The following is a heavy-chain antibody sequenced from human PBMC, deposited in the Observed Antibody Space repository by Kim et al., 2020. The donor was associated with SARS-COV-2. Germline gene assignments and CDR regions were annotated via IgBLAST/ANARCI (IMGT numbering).Heavy chain of an antibody. D-gene: IGHD3-16*02. CDR1: GFTFSSYA. CDR3: ARVKGYDYVWGSYRHGFDY. Sequence: GGSLRLSCAASGFTFSSYAMHWVRQAPGKGLEWVAVISYDGSNKYYADSVKGRFTISRDNSKNTLYLQMNSLRAEDTAVYYCARVKGYDYVWGSYRHGFDYWGQGTLVTVSS. CDR2: ISYDGSNK. J-gene: IGHJ4*02. V-gene: IGHV3-30*04.